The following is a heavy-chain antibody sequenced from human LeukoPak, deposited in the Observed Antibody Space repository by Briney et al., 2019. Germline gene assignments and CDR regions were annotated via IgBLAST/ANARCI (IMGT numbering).Heavy chain of an antibody. Sequence: GGSLRLSCAASGFTFNTYEMNWVRQAPGKGLGWVSYISSSGSTIYYADYVKGRFTISRDNAKNSLYLQMNSLRAEDTAVYYCARGGWNYVFNYWGQGTLVTVSS. CDR1: GFTFNTYE. CDR3: ARGGWNYVFNY. J-gene: IGHJ4*02. V-gene: IGHV3-48*03. CDR2: ISSSGSTI. D-gene: IGHD1-7*01.